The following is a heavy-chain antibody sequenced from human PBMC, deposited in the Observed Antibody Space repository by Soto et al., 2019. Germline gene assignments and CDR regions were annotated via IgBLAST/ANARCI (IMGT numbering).Heavy chain of an antibody. Sequence: QVQLQGSGPGLVKPSETLSLTCTVSGGSISSYYWSWIRQPPGKGLEWIGYIFYSGSTNYNPSLKSRVTISVDTSKNQFSLKLSSVTAADTAVYYCARRWGTSFDFWGQGTLVTVSS. CDR2: IFYSGST. CDR1: GGSISSYY. D-gene: IGHD7-27*01. J-gene: IGHJ4*02. CDR3: ARRWGTSFDF. V-gene: IGHV4-59*01.